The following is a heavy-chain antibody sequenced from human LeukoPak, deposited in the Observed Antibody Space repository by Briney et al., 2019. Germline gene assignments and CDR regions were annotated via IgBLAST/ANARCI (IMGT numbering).Heavy chain of an antibody. Sequence: ASVKVSCKASGYTFTGYYMHWVRQAPGQGLEWMGWINPNSGGTNYAQKFQGRVTMTRDTSISTAYMELSRLRCDDTPVYYCARVRQQRANWFDPWGQGTLVTVSS. V-gene: IGHV1-2*02. CDR2: INPNSGGT. CDR1: GYTFTGYY. D-gene: IGHD6-13*01. CDR3: ARVRQQRANWFDP. J-gene: IGHJ5*02.